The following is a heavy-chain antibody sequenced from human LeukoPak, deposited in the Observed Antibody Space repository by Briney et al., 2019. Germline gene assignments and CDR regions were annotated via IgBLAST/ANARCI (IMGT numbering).Heavy chain of an antibody. CDR2: ISYDGSNK. CDR3: AKEADSGDSYFDY. V-gene: IGHV3-30*18. J-gene: IGHJ4*02. D-gene: IGHD2-15*01. CDR1: GFTFSNYG. Sequence: GGSLRLSCAASGFTFSNYGMHWVRQAPGKGLEWVSDISYDGSNKYYADSVKDRFTISRDNSKNTPYLQMNSLRAEDTAVYYCAKEADSGDSYFDYWGQGTLVTVSS.